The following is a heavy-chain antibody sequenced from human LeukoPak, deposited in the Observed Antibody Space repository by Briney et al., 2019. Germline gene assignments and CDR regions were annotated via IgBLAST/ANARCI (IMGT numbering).Heavy chain of an antibody. CDR1: GYTLTELS. Sequence: ASVKVSCKVSGYTLTELSMHWVRQAPGKGLEWMGGFDPEDGETIYAQKFQGRVTMTEDTSTDTAYMELSSLRSEDTAVYYRATVFKGYSSSWYNRFGPLPDYWGQGTLVTVSS. V-gene: IGHV1-24*01. J-gene: IGHJ4*02. CDR3: ATVFKGYSSSWYNRFGPLPDY. CDR2: FDPEDGET. D-gene: IGHD6-13*01.